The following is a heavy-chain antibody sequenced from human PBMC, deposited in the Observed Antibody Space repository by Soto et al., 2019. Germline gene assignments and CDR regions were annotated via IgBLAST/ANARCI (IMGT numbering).Heavy chain of an antibody. CDR1: GFTFSNAW. D-gene: IGHD3-22*01. CDR2: IKSKTDGGTT. V-gene: IGHV3-15*01. J-gene: IGHJ4*02. CDR3: TTDSGSYYDSSGYSEAFDY. Sequence: VGSLRLSCAASGFTFSNAWMSWVRQAPGKGLEWVGRIKSKTDGGTTDYAAPVKGRFTISRDDSKNTLYLQMNSLKTEDTAVYYCTTDSGSYYDSSGYSEAFDYWGQGTLVTVSS.